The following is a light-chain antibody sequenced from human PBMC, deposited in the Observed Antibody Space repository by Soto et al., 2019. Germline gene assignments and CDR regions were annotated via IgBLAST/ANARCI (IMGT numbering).Light chain of an antibody. CDR3: QQYGSSPKVT. J-gene: IGKJ5*01. CDR1: QSVSSSY. V-gene: IGKV3-20*01. Sequence: EIVLTQSPGTLSLSPGERATVSCRASQSVSSSYLAWYQQKPGQAPRLLIYGASSRATGIPDRFSGSGSGTDFTLTISRLEPEDFAVYYCQQYGSSPKVTFGKGKRL. CDR2: GAS.